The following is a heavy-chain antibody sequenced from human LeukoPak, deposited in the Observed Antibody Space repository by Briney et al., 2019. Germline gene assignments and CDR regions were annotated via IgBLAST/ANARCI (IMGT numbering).Heavy chain of an antibody. CDR1: GFSFSRYS. Sequence: GGSLRLSCAASGFSFSRYSMNWVRQAPGKGLEWVSSISSSGSFISYADSMMGRFTISRDSAKNSLYLQMHSLRAEDTAVYYCAREGRGDYVDYWGQGILVTVSS. J-gene: IGHJ4*02. D-gene: IGHD3-16*01. V-gene: IGHV3-21*06. CDR2: ISSSGSFI. CDR3: AREGRGDYVDY.